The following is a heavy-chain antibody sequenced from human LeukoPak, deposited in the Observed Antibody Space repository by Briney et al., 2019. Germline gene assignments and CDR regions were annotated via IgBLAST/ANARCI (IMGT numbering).Heavy chain of an antibody. Sequence: LSGGSLRLSCAASGFTFSNYGMHWVRQAPGKGLEWVAFIRYDGGNKYYADSVKGRFTISRDNSKNTLYLQVNSLRPEDTAVYYCAKLSGAYGDSRDYWGQGTLVTVSS. V-gene: IGHV3-30*02. J-gene: IGHJ4*02. CDR3: AKLSGAYGDSRDY. D-gene: IGHD4-17*01. CDR1: GFTFSNYG. CDR2: IRYDGGNK.